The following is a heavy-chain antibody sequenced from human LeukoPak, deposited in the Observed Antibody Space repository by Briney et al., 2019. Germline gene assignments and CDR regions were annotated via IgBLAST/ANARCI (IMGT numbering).Heavy chain of an antibody. CDR3: ARGAGWLDY. CDR1: GVTFSSYS. V-gene: IGHV3-21*01. Sequence: PGXSLRLTCAASGVTFSSYSRNWGRQAPGKGLEGVSSISSTNNYINNEDSVKGRFTISRDNPKTSLYLVMNSLRAEDTAVYYCARGAGWLDYWGQGALVTXSS. D-gene: IGHD6-19*01. J-gene: IGHJ4*02. CDR2: ISSTNNYI.